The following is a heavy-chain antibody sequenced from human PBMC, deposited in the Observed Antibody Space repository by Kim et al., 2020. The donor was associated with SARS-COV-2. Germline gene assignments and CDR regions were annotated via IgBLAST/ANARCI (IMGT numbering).Heavy chain of an antibody. V-gene: IGHV4-34*01. CDR1: GGSFSGYY. D-gene: IGHD2-15*01. J-gene: IGHJ4*02. CDR3: ARGRGGNFYY. Sequence: SETLSLTCAVYGGSFSGYYWSWIRQPPGKGLEWIGEINHSGSTNYNPSLKSRVTISVDTSKNQFSLKLSSVTAADTAVYYCARGRGGNFYYWGQGTLVTVSS. CDR2: INHSGST.